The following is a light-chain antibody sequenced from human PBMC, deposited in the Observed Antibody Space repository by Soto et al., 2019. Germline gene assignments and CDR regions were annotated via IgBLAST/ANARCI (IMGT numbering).Light chain of an antibody. CDR2: GAS. Sequence: EIVMTQSPATLSVSPGERATLSCRASQSVSSNLAWYQQKPGQAPRLLIYGASTRATGIPARFSGSGSGTEFTLTISSLQSEDFAVYYCQQYNNWPWGTCGQGTKVEIK. CDR3: QQYNNWPWGT. CDR1: QSVSSN. V-gene: IGKV3-15*01. J-gene: IGKJ1*01.